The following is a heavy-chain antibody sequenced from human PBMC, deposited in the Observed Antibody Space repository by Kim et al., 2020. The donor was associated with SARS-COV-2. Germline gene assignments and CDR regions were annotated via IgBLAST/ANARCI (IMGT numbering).Heavy chain of an antibody. CDR2: IYSGGST. CDR3: ARDPLWFGESKFDY. V-gene: IGHV3-66*02. J-gene: IGHJ4*02. D-gene: IGHD3-10*01. Sequence: GGSLRLSCAASGFTVSSNYMSWVRQAPGKGLEWVSVIYSGGSTYYADSVKGRFTISRDNSKNTLYLQMNSLRAEDTAVYYCARDPLWFGESKFDYWGQGTLVTVSS. CDR1: GFTVSSNY.